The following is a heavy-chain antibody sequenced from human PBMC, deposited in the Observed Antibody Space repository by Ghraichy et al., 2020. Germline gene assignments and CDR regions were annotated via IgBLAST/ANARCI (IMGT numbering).Heavy chain of an antibody. V-gene: IGHV1-24*01. CDR2: FDPEDGET. J-gene: IGHJ5*02. CDR1: GYTLTELS. Sequence: ASVKVSCKVSGYTLTELSMHWVRQAPGKGLEWMGGFDPEDGETIYAQKFQGRVTMTEDTSTDTAYMELSSLRSEDTAVYYCATQRFGEVGNWFDPWGQGTLVTVSS. D-gene: IGHD3-10*01. CDR3: ATQRFGEVGNWFDP.